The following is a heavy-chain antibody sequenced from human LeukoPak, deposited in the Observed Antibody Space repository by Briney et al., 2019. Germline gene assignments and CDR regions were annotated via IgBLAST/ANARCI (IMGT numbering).Heavy chain of an antibody. CDR1: GFTFDKYA. D-gene: IGHD3-10*01. CDR3: AKGDPYGSGSSKVYGMDV. Sequence: GGPLRLSCAASGFTFDKYAMHWVRQAPGKGLEWVSGISWNSGSIGYADSVKGRFTISRDNAKNSLYLQMNSLRAEDTALYYCAKGDPYGSGSSKVYGMDVWGQGTTVTVSS. CDR2: ISWNSGSI. J-gene: IGHJ6*02. V-gene: IGHV3-9*01.